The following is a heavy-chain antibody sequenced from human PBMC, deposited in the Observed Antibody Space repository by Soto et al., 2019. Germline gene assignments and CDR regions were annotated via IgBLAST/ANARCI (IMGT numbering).Heavy chain of an antibody. CDR3: AKESHYYDSSGYPPLHY. V-gene: IGHV3-30*18. CDR1: GFIFRNSG. Sequence: GGSLRLSCAASGFIFRNSGMHWVRQAPGKGLEWAAVISDDGRSDYYADSVRGRLTISRDNSKNTVYLQMNSLREEDTAVYYCAKESHYYDSSGYPPLHYWGPGTLVTVSS. D-gene: IGHD3-22*01. J-gene: IGHJ4*02. CDR2: ISDDGRSD.